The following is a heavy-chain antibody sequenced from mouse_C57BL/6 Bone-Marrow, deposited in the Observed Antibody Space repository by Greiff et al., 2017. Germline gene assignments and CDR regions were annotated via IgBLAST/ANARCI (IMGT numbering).Heavy chain of an antibody. CDR2: INPNNGGT. V-gene: IGHV1-18*01. Sequence: EVQLQQSGPELVKPGASVKIPCKASGYTFTDYNMDWVKQSHGKSLEWIGDINPNNGGTIYNQKFKGKATLTVDKSSSTAYMELRSLTSEDTAVYYCARSGWLLRENYAMDYWGQGTSVTVSS. CDR3: ARSGWLLRENYAMDY. CDR1: GYTFTDYN. D-gene: IGHD2-3*01. J-gene: IGHJ4*01.